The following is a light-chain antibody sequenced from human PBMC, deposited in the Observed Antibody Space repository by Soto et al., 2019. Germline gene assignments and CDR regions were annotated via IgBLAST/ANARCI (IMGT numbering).Light chain of an antibody. J-gene: IGLJ3*02. V-gene: IGLV2-14*01. CDR1: SSDVGDYNY. Sequence: QSVLTQPASVSGSPGQSITISCTGTSSDVGDYNYVSWYQQHPGKAPKLMIYEVSKRPSGVSNRFSGSKPGDTASLTISGLQAEDEADYYCSSYTSSSTLGVFGGGTKLTVL. CDR2: EVS. CDR3: SSYTSSSTLGV.